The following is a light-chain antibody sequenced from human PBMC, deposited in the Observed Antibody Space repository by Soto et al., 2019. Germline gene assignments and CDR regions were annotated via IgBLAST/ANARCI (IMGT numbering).Light chain of an antibody. CDR1: SSNIGAGYD. Sequence: QSVLTQPPSVSGAPGQRVTISCTGSSSNIGAGYDVHWYQQLPGTAPKLLIYGNSNRPSGVPDRFSGSKSGTSASLAITGLRGEAEADYYCQSYDSSLSGWVFGGGTKVTVL. J-gene: IGLJ3*02. V-gene: IGLV1-40*01. CDR2: GNS. CDR3: QSYDSSLSGWV.